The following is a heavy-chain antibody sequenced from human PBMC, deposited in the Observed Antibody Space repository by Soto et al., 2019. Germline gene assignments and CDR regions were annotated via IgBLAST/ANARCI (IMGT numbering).Heavy chain of an antibody. CDR2: ISAYNGNT. CDR3: ARTRVYDGGATVTGFDY. V-gene: IGHV1-18*01. Sequence: DSVXVSCKASGYTFTSYGISWVRQAPGQGLEWMGWISAYNGNTNYAQKLQGRVTMTTDTSTSTAYMELRSLRSDDTAVYYCARTRVYDGGATVTGFDYWGEGTLVTGSS. J-gene: IGHJ4*02. D-gene: IGHD4-4*01. CDR1: GYTFTSYG.